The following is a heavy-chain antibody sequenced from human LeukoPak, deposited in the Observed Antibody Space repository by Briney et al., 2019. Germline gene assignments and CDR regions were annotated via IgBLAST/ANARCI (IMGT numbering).Heavy chain of an antibody. CDR1: GFTFTAYY. CDR2: INPNSGGT. J-gene: IGHJ5*02. V-gene: IGHV1-2*02. D-gene: IGHD2-2*01. CDR3: ARDRGLNIVAVPAATWYWFDP. Sequence: ASVKVSCKASGFTFTAYYMHWVRQAPGQGLEWMGWINPNSGGTNYAQKFQGRVTMTRDTSISTAYMELRSLRSDDTAVYYCARDRGLNIVAVPAATWYWFDPWGQGTLVTVSS.